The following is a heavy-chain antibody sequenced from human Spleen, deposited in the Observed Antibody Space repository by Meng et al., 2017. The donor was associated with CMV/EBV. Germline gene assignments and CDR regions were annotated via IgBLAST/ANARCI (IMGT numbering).Heavy chain of an antibody. V-gene: IGHV4-59*01. D-gene: IGHD6-6*01. CDR2: IYYSGST. Sequence: LICSVSGGSMTSYYWSWIRQPPGKGLEWIGYIYYSGSTNYNPSLKSRVTISVDTSKNQFSLKLRSVTAADTAIYYCAREDSTSHLQYWGQGTLVTVSS. CDR1: GGSMTSYY. CDR3: AREDSTSHLQY. J-gene: IGHJ1*01.